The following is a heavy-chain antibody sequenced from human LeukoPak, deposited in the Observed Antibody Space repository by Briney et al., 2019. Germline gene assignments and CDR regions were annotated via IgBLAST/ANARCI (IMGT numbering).Heavy chain of an antibody. CDR3: ARHSLIGTTPFDY. CDR1: GYSFIIFY. CDR2: INPSGGST. Sequence: GASVKVSCKASGYSFIIFYIHWVRQAPGQGLEWMGVINPSGGSTAYAQQFQGRVTMTRGTSTSTVYMELSSLRSEDTAVYYCARHSLIGTTPFDYWGQGTLVTVSS. D-gene: IGHD1-20*01. V-gene: IGHV1-46*01. J-gene: IGHJ4*02.